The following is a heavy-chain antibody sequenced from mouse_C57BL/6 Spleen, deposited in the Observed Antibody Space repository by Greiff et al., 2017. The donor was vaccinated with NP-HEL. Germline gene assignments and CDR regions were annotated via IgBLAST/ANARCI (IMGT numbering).Heavy chain of an antibody. Sequence: QVHVKQSGAELVRPGASVTLSCKASGYTFTDYEMHWVKQTPVHGLEWIGAIDPETGGTAYNQKFKGKAILTADKSSSTAYMELRSLTSEDSAVYYCTILLDYFDYWGQGTTLTVSS. V-gene: IGHV1-15*01. CDR3: TILLDYFDY. J-gene: IGHJ2*01. CDR2: IDPETGGT. CDR1: GYTFTDYE.